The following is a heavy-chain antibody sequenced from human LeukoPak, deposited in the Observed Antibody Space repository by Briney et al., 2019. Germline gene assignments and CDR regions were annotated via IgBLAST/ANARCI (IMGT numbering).Heavy chain of an antibody. J-gene: IGHJ4*02. Sequence: ASVKVSCKASGYTFTGYYMHWVRQASGQGLEWMGWINPNSGDTKYAQKFQGRVTMTRDTSISTAYMELSRLRSDDTAVYYCATQRGSYRWGTDFDYWGQGTLVTVSS. CDR2: INPNSGDT. D-gene: IGHD3-16*01. V-gene: IGHV1-2*02. CDR3: ATQRGSYRWGTDFDY. CDR1: GYTFTGYY.